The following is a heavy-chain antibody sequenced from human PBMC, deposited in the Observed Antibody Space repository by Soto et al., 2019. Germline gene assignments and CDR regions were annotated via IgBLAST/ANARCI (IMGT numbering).Heavy chain of an antibody. CDR1: VGTFSSYT. J-gene: IGHJ3*02. D-gene: IGHD3-10*01. V-gene: IGHV1-69*02. CDR3: ASPAITMVRGASYAFDI. CDR2: IIPILDIA. Sequence: SVKVSCKASVGTFSSYTISWVRQAPGQGIEWIGRIIPILDIANYAQKIQGKVTITADKSTSTAYMELSSLRSEDTAVYYCASPAITMVRGASYAFDIWGQGTMVTVSS.